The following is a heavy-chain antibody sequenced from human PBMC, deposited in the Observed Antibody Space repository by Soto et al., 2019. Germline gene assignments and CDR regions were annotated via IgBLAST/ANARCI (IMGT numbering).Heavy chain of an antibody. J-gene: IGHJ4*02. CDR2: IKPDNGDT. CDR3: ARSVAGLSSYDALNY. V-gene: IGHV1-3*01. Sequence: ASVKVSCKASGYTFNNYGMHWVRQAPGQRLEWMGWIKPDNGDTKYSQKFQGRVTIIRDTSASTAYMELTSLRSEDTAVYYCARSVAGLSSYDALNYWGQGTLVTVS. D-gene: IGHD5-12*01. CDR1: GYTFNNYG.